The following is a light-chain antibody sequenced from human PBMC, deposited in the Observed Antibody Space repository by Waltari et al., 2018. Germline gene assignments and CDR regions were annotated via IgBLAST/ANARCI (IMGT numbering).Light chain of an antibody. J-gene: IGLJ2*01. V-gene: IGLV3-1*01. Sequence: YEVTQPPSVSVSPGQTASITCSGDKLGDKYACWYQQKPGQSPVLVIYEDSKRPSGIPERFSGSNSGNTATLTISGTQARDEADYYCQAWDSSTDVVFGGGTKLTVL. CDR3: QAWDSSTDVV. CDR2: EDS. CDR1: KLGDKY.